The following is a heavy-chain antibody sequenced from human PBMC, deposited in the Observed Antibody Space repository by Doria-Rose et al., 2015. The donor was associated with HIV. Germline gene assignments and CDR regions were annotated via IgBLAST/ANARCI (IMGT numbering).Heavy chain of an antibody. CDR3: ARIKSSRWYHKYYFDF. CDR2: IFSDDER. V-gene: IGHV2-26*01. D-gene: IGHD6-13*01. Sequence: SGPVLVKPTETLTLTCTVSGVSLSSPGMGVSWIRQPPGKALEWLANIFSDDERSYNTSLKSRLTISRCTSKSQVVLTMTDMGPVDTATYYCARIKSSRWYHKYYFDFWGQGTLVIVSA. CDR1: GVSLSSPGMG. J-gene: IGHJ4*02.